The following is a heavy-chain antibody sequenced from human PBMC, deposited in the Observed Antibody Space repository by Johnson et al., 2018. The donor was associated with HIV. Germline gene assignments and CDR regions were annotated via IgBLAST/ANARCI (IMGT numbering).Heavy chain of an antibody. J-gene: IGHJ3*02. Sequence: QVQLVESGGGVVQPGRSLRLSCAASGFTFSSYAMHWVRQAPGKGLEWVAVISYDGSNKYYADSVKGRFTISRDNSKNTLYLQMNSLRAEDTAVYYCARAYSGHKGDAFDIWGQGTMVTVSS. CDR2: ISYDGSNK. V-gene: IGHV3-30*04. D-gene: IGHD5-12*01. CDR3: ARAYSGHKGDAFDI. CDR1: GFTFSSYA.